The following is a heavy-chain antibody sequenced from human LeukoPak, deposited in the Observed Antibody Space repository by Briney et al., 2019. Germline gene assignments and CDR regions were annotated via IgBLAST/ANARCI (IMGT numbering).Heavy chain of an antibody. CDR2: ISSSTYT. CDR1: GFTFSDYY. D-gene: IGHD1-26*01. Sequence: GGSLRLSCSTSGFTFSDYYMSWIRQAPGKGLEWISYISSSTYTNYADSVKGRFTISRDNAKNSMYLQMNSLRAEDTAVYYCARISGSYVFDYWGQGTLVTVSS. CDR3: ARISGSYVFDY. J-gene: IGHJ4*02. V-gene: IGHV3-11*03.